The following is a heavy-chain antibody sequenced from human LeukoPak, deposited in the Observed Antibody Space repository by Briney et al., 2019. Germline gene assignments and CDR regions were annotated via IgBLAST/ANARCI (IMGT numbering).Heavy chain of an antibody. CDR1: GYTFTGYY. V-gene: IGHV1-2*02. J-gene: IGHJ4*02. D-gene: IGHD3-10*01. CDR3: ARGGMYYYGSGSYPPDY. Sequence: ASVKVSCKASGYTFTGYYIHWVRQAPGQGLEWMGWINPHSGGTNYAQNFQGRVTMTRDTSISTVYMELSSLRSEDTAVYYCARGGMYYYGSGSYPPDYWGQGTLVTVSS. CDR2: INPHSGGT.